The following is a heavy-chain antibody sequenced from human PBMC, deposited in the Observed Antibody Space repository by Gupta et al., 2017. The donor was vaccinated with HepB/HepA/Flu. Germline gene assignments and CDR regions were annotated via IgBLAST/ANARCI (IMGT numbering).Heavy chain of an antibody. Sequence: QLQLQASGPGLVKPSETLSLTCTLSGGSISSSSYYWGWIRQPPGKGLEWIGSIYYSGSTYYNPSLKSRVTISVDTSKNQFSLKLSSVTAADTAVYYCARHIPDSSGYLGVDTDAFDIWGQGTMVTVSS. D-gene: IGHD3-22*01. CDR2: IYYSGST. V-gene: IGHV4-39*01. CDR3: ARHIPDSSGYLGVDTDAFDI. J-gene: IGHJ3*02. CDR1: GGSISSSSYY.